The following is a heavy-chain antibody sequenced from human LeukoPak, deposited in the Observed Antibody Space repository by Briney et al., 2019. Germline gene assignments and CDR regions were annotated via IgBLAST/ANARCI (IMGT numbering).Heavy chain of an antibody. CDR1: GYTFTGYY. CDR3: ARDLKNYGHLGPLDY. J-gene: IGHJ4*02. V-gene: IGHV1-2*02. Sequence: GASVKVSCKASGYTFTGYYMHWVRQDPGQGLEWMGWINPDSGVTKYAQKYLGRVTMTRDTSISTAYMELSSLRSDDTAVYFCARDLKNYGHLGPLDYWGQGTLVTVSS. CDR2: INPDSGVT. D-gene: IGHD3-10*01.